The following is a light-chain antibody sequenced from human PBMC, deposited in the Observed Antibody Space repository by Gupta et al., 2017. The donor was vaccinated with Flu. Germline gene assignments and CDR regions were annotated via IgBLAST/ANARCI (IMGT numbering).Light chain of an antibody. Sequence: SALTQPASVSGSPGQSLTITCTGTTSDIGAYNYVSWYQQHPGGSPKLIIYEVNKRPSGVASRFSGSEAGNTASLTISGHAGEDEDDYYRGADTTTSSLVFGGGTRLTVL. J-gene: IGLJ3*02. V-gene: IGLV2-14*01. CDR1: TSDIGAYNY. CDR3: GADTTTSSLV. CDR2: EVN.